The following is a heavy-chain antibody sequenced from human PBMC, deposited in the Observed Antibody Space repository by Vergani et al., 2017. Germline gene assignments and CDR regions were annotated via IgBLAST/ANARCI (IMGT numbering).Heavy chain of an antibody. CDR2: ISRSRSTI. J-gene: IGHJ5*01. Sequence: EVRLVESGGGLVKPGGSLRLSCQASGFDFSQAWMNWVRQAPGKGLEWVSYISRSRSTIYYADSVKGRFTISRDNSKNTLYLQMNSLRAEDTAVYYCAKGVVVEDSSWHIVHWFDPWGQGTLVTVSS. CDR3: AKGVVVEDSSWHIVHWFDP. CDR1: GFDFSQAW. D-gene: IGHD6-13*01. V-gene: IGHV3-48*01.